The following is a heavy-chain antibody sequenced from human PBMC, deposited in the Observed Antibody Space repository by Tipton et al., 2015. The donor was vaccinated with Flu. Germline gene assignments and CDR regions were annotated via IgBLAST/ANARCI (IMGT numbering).Heavy chain of an antibody. V-gene: IGHV3-48*03. J-gene: IGHJ6*02. CDR1: EFTFSRYE. CDR2: ISSTGTTI. Sequence: SLRLSCAASEFTFSRYEMNWVRQAPGKGLEWVSYISSTGTTISYADSVKGRFTISRDNAKNSLYLQMNSLRAEDTAVYYCARDHPPSITVLGEITDYFGMDVWGQGTTVTVSS. CDR3: ARDHPPSITVLGEITDYFGMDV. D-gene: IGHD3-3*01.